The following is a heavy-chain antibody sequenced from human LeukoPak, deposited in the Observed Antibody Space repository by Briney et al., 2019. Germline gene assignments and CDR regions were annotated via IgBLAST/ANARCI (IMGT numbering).Heavy chain of an antibody. Sequence: GGSLRLSCAVSGFTFSSYSMNWVRQAPGKGLEWVSSITSSSSYIYYADSVKGRFTISRDNAKNSLYLQMDSLRAEDTAVYYCARDLTVTSTCWFDRWGQGTLVTVSS. CDR3: ARDLTVTSTCWFDR. CDR2: ITSSSSYI. D-gene: IGHD4-11*01. CDR1: GFTFSSYS. V-gene: IGHV3-21*01. J-gene: IGHJ5*02.